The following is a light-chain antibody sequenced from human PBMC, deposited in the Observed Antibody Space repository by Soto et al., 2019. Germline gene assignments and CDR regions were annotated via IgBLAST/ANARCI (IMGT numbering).Light chain of an antibody. CDR3: QQRARWPST. J-gene: IGKJ2*02. V-gene: IGKV3D-20*02. CDR2: DAF. Sequence: EIVMTQSPPTLSVSPGERATLSCRASQSVSSNLLAWYQQKPGQAPRLLIYDAFTRATGVAARFSGSGSATDFTLTISSLEPDDFAVYYCQQRARWPSTFGPGTKVDIK. CDR1: QSVSSNL.